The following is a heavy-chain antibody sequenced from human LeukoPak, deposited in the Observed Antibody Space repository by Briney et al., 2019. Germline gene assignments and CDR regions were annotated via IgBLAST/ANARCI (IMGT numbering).Heavy chain of an antibody. CDR1: GYSISSGYY. Sequence: SETLSLTCTVSGYSISSGYYWAWIRPSPGKGLEWIGSILHSGSTYYNASLQSRVTISVDTSKNQFSLKVNSVTAADTAVYYCARGENPLNSHIAIIGYWGQGTLVTVSS. CDR3: ARGENPLNSHIAIIGY. J-gene: IGHJ4*02. V-gene: IGHV4-38-2*02. D-gene: IGHD6-13*01. CDR2: ILHSGST.